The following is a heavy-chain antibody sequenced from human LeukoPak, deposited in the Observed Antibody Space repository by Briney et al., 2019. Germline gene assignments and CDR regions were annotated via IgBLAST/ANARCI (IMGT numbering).Heavy chain of an antibody. CDR3: ARSLGSGWFGHYYYYMDV. CDR1: GGTFSSYA. V-gene: IGHV1-69*06. Sequence: GASVKVSCKASGGTFSSYAISWVRQAPGQGLEWMGGIIPIFGTANYAQKFQGRVTITADKSTSTAYMELSSLRSEDTAVYYCARSLGSGWFGHYYYYMDVWGKGTTVTVSS. CDR2: IIPIFGTA. D-gene: IGHD6-19*01. J-gene: IGHJ6*03.